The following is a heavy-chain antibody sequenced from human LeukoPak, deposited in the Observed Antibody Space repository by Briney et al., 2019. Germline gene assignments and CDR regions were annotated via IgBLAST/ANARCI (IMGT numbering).Heavy chain of an antibody. CDR3: AKDVKPDGAWDIDY. CDR1: GFTFSSYA. J-gene: IGHJ4*02. CDR2: ISGSGVST. D-gene: IGHD4-17*01. Sequence: PGGSLRLSCAASGFTFSSYAMSWVRLAPGKGLEWVSAISGSGVSTYHADSVKGRFTISRDNSKNTLYLQMNSLSADDTAVYYCAKDVKPDGAWDIDYWGQGTLVTVSS. V-gene: IGHV3-23*01.